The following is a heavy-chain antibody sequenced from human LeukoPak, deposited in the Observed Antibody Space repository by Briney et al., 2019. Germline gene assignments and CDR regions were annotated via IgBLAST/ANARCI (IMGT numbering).Heavy chain of an antibody. CDR1: GYSITSGYY. J-gene: IGHJ4*02. V-gene: IGHV4-38-2*02. CDR2: IYHSGDT. D-gene: IGHD6-19*01. Sequence: PSETLSLTCIVSGYSITSGYYWGWIRQPPGKGLEWIGSIYHSGDTYYNPSLKSRVTISVDTSKNQFSLKLDSVTAADTAVYYCAKGTSSGWYYFDYWGQGILVTVSS. CDR3: AKGTSSGWYYFDY.